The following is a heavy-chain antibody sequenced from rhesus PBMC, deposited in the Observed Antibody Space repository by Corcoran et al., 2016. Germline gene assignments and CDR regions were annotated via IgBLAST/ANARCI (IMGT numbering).Heavy chain of an antibody. CDR1: GGSISSSY. CDR2: IYGSGSST. Sequence: QLQLQESGPGLVKPSETLSVTCAVSGGSISSSYWSWIRQAPGKGLEWIGYIYGSGSSTNYNPSLKSRVTLSVDTSKNQLALKLSSVTTADTAVYYCARERDMGDYFDYWGQGVLVTVSS. V-gene: IGHV4-169*02. CDR3: ARERDMGDYFDY. J-gene: IGHJ4*01. D-gene: IGHD3-34*01.